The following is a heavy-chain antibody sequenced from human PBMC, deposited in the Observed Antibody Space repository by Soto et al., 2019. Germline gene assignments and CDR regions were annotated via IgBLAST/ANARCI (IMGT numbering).Heavy chain of an antibody. CDR3: ARIRFLEWLPPYYYGMDV. V-gene: IGHV2-26*01. CDR2: IFSNDEK. Sequence: SGPTLVNPTETLTLTCPVSGFSLSNARMGVSWIRQPPGKALEWLAHIFSNDEKSYSTSLKSRLTISKDTSKSQVVLTMTNMDPLDTATYYCARIRFLEWLPPYYYGMDVWGQGTTVTVSS. CDR1: GFSLSNARMG. D-gene: IGHD3-3*01. J-gene: IGHJ6*02.